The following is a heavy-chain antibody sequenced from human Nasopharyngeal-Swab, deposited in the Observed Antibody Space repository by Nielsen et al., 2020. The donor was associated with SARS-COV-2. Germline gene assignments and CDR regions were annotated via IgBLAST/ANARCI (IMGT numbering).Heavy chain of an antibody. CDR3: ARTADYYYMDV. D-gene: IGHD6-13*01. J-gene: IGHJ6*03. CDR1: GGSISSYS. Sequence: SETLSLTCAVSGGSISSYSWSWIRLPPGKGLEWIGYIYYSVSTNYSPSLKSRVTISVDTSKNQFSLKLNSVTAADTAVYYCARTADYYYMDVWGKGTTVTVSS. V-gene: IGHV4-59*01. CDR2: IYYSVST.